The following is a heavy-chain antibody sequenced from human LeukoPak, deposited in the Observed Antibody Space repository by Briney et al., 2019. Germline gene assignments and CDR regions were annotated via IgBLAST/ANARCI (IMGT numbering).Heavy chain of an antibody. J-gene: IGHJ4*02. D-gene: IGHD3-22*01. CDR1: GLTFSHYY. V-gene: IGHV3-11*04. Sequence: PGGSLRLLCGASGLTFSHYYMSWIRQATGGSLEWLSYIRSSVSTIYYEDSVKGRFTSCRDNAKNSQYLQMNILRAEETAVYYCASGAKNDDSSGYYDQYDYWGQGTLVTVSS. CDR2: IRSSVSTI. CDR3: ASGAKNDDSSGYYDQYDY.